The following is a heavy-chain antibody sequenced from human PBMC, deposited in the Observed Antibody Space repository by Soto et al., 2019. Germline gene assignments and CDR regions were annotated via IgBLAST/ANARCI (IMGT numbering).Heavy chain of an antibody. Sequence: SETLSLTCTVSGGSISRYYWSWIRQPPGKGLEWIGYIYYSGSTNYNPSLKSRVTISVDTSKNQFSLKLSSVTAADTAVYYCARVGLHYCSGGSCYSYFDYWGQGTLVTVSS. D-gene: IGHD2-15*01. CDR2: IYYSGST. V-gene: IGHV4-59*08. CDR1: GGSISRYY. J-gene: IGHJ4*02. CDR3: ARVGLHYCSGGSCYSYFDY.